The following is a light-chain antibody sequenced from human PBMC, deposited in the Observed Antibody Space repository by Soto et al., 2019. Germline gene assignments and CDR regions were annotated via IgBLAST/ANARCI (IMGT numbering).Light chain of an antibody. Sequence: QSALTQPPSVSGSPGQSVTISCTGTSSDVGGYNYVSWYQQHPGKAPKLMIYDVSKRPSGVPDRFSGSKSGNTASLTISGLQAEVEADYYCCSYAGNYILVFGGGTKLTVL. CDR1: SSDVGGYNY. J-gene: IGLJ2*01. V-gene: IGLV2-11*01. CDR3: CSYAGNYILV. CDR2: DVS.